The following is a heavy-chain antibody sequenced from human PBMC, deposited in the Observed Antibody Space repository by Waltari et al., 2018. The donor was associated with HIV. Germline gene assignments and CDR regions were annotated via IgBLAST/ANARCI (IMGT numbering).Heavy chain of an antibody. CDR1: DGSMSNHY. CDR3: ARGSGLKVTLDWYFDV. J-gene: IGHJ2*01. CDR2: IYYSGTT. V-gene: IGHV4-59*11. Sequence: QVELQESGPGLVKPSETLSLTCTVSDGSMSNHYWSWIRQSPGKGLEWIGYIYYSGTTKYNPSLRSRVTISVDTSKKQFSLKLTSVIAADTAVYYCARGSGLKVTLDWYFDVWGRGTLVTVSS.